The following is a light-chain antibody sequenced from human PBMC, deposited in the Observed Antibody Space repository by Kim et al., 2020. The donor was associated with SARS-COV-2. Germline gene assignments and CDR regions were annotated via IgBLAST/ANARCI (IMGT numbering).Light chain of an antibody. CDR1: KLGNKY. CDR3: QAWDSSTVV. J-gene: IGLJ2*01. V-gene: IGLV3-1*01. Sequence: SYELTQPPSVSVSPGQTASITCSGDKLGNKYACWYQQKSGQSPVLVIYQDSKRPSGIPERFSGSNSGNTATLTISETQAMDEADYYCQAWDSSTVVFGGGTQLTVL. CDR2: QDS.